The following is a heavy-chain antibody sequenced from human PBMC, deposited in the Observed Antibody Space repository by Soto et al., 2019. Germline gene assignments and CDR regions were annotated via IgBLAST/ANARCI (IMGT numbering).Heavy chain of an antibody. J-gene: IGHJ4*02. Sequence: QVQLVESGGGVVQPGRPLRLSCVGSGFTFSSYGIHWVRQAPGKGLECVALIWGDGSNEDYADSVEGRFTISRDNSKNTVYLEMNSLRVEDTAVYYCAVLHSSSNSYFDRWGQGTLVTVSS. V-gene: IGHV3-33*01. CDR2: IWGDGSNE. D-gene: IGHD6-13*01. CDR3: AVLHSSSNSYFDR. CDR1: GFTFSSYG.